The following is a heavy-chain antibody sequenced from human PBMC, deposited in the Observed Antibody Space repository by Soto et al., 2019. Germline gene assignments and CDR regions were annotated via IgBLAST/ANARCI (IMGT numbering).Heavy chain of an antibody. J-gene: IGHJ4*02. CDR2: IVVGSGNT. V-gene: IGHV1-58*01. Sequence: SVKVSCKASGFTFTSSAVQWVRQARGQRLEWIGWIVVGSGNTNYAQKFQERVTITRDMSTSTAYMELSSLRSEDTAVYYCAAEPSSKGWLAPSYDSWGQGTMGTVSS. CDR1: GFTFTSSA. CDR3: AAEPSSKGWLAPSYDS. D-gene: IGHD6-19*01.